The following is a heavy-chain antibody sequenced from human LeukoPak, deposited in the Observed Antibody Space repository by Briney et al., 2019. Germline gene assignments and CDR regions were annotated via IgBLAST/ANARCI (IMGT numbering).Heavy chain of an antibody. J-gene: IGHJ4*02. D-gene: IGHD2-8*01. V-gene: IGHV3-23*01. Sequence: GGSLRLSCAASGFTVSSNYMSWVRQAPGRGLEWVSAIAGDSGSTYHADSVKGRFTIPRDNSKNTLYLQMNSLRAEDTAVYYCAKGSTNARPYYFDYWGQGSLVTVSS. CDR3: AKGSTNARPYYFDY. CDR2: IAGDSGST. CDR1: GFTVSSNY.